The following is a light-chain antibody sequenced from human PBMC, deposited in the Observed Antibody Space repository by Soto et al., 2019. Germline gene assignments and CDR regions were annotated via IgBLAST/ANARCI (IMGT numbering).Light chain of an antibody. CDR3: QQYGSSPFT. J-gene: IGKJ4*01. CDR1: QSVTTSY. CDR2: GAS. Sequence: EIRVAQAPSTPVFSSGEKATLSCRASQSVTTSYLAWYQHKPGQAPRLLIYGASRRATGIPDRFSGGGSGTDFTLTISRLEPEDFAVYYCQQYGSSPFTFGGGTKV. V-gene: IGKV3-20*01.